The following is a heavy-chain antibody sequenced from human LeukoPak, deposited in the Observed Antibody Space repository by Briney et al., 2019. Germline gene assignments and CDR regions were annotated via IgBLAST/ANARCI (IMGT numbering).Heavy chain of an antibody. CDR2: INHSGST. V-gene: IGHV4-34*01. CDR1: GGSFSGYY. D-gene: IGHD2-2*01. J-gene: IGHJ5*02. CDR3: ARDFRYCSSTSRSRYNWFDP. Sequence: SETLSLTCAVYGGSFSGYYWSWIRQPPGKGLEWIGEINHSGSTNYNPSLKSRVTISVDTSKNQFSLELSSVTAADTAVYYCARDFRYCSSTSRSRYNWFDPWGQGTLVTVSS.